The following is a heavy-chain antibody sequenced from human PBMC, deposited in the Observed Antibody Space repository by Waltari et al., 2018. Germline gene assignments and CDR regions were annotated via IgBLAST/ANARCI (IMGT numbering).Heavy chain of an antibody. CDR1: GFTFIFHW. V-gene: IGHV3-74*03. Sequence: QLVESGGGLVQHGGSLRLSCAASGFTFIFHWMHWVRQAPGKGLVWVSRINSDGSIRQYADSVRGRFTISRDNTKNTLYLQMNSLRTEDTAFYYCTRDFDAPGGYWGQGTLVTVSS. CDR3: TRDFDAPGGY. J-gene: IGHJ4*02. D-gene: IGHD3-9*01. CDR2: INSDGSIR.